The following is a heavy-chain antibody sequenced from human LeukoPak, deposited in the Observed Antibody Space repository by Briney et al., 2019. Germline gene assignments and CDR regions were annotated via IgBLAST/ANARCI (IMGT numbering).Heavy chain of an antibody. V-gene: IGHV1-2*02. Sequence: GASVKVSCKASGYTFTGYYMYWVRQAPGQGLEWMGWINPKSGDTNYAQKFQGRVTMTRDTPITTAYMELSRLTSDDTAVYYCATLKEGYTPTNDYWGQGTLVTVSS. J-gene: IGHJ4*02. D-gene: IGHD6-13*01. CDR2: INPKSGDT. CDR3: ATLKEGYTPTNDY. CDR1: GYTFTGYY.